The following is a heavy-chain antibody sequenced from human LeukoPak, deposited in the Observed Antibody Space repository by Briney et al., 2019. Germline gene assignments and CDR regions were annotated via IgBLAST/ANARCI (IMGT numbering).Heavy chain of an antibody. J-gene: IGHJ4*02. CDR2: IYHSGST. Sequence: SETLSLTCAVSGYSLSSGYYWGRIRQPPGKGLEWIGSIYHSGSTYYNPSLKSRVTISVDTSKNQFSLKLSSVTAADTAVYYCARHTPRGSSLVYFDYWGQGTLVTVSS. V-gene: IGHV4-38-2*01. CDR1: GYSLSSGYY. CDR3: ARHTPRGSSLVYFDY. D-gene: IGHD6-13*01.